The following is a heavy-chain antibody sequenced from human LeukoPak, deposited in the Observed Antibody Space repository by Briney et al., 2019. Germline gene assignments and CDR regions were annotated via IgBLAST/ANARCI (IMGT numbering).Heavy chain of an antibody. CDR1: GGTFSSYA. CDR2: IIPIFGTA. Sequence: SVKVSCKASGGTFSSYAISWVRQAPGQGLEWMGGIIPIFGTANYAQKFQGRVTITADESRSTAYMELSSLRSEDTAVYCCARDRLMVRGVIDYWGQGTLVTVSS. CDR3: ARDRLMVRGVIDY. D-gene: IGHD3-10*01. V-gene: IGHV1-69*13. J-gene: IGHJ4*02.